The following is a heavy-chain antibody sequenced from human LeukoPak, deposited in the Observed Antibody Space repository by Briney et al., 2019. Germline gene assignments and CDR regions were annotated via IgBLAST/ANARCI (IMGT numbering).Heavy chain of an antibody. V-gene: IGHV3-33*01. CDR1: GFSFSTFG. CDR2: IWYDGSNT. Sequence: PGGSLRLSCAASGFSFSTFGMHWVRQAQDKGLEWVEVIWYDGSNTYYADSVKGRFTISRDNSNDTLFLQMNSLRAEDTAVYYCAREMTIFVNAFDMWGQGTVVTVSS. D-gene: IGHD3-3*01. J-gene: IGHJ3*02. CDR3: AREMTIFVNAFDM.